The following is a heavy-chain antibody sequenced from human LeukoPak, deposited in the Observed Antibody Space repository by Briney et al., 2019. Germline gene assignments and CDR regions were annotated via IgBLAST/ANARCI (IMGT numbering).Heavy chain of an antibody. CDR2: MWYYGSHK. V-gene: IGHV3-30*02. J-gene: IGHJ6*03. D-gene: IGHD1-26*01. Sequence: GGPLTLSCGASGFSFKPHGMHGVRQAPGKAREWVAFMWYYGSHKYYKDPVKGRFTISRDNSKSTMYLQVDSLRAEDTAVYYCAKDSQELTYSHYYYIDVWGKGTTVTVSS. CDR3: AKDSQELTYSHYYYIDV. CDR1: GFSFKPHG.